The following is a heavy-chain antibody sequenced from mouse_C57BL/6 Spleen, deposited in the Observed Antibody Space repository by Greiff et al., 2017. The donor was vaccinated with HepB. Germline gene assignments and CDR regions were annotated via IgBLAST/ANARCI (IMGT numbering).Heavy chain of an antibody. D-gene: IGHD2-5*01. CDR1: GYTFTSYW. J-gene: IGHJ4*01. CDR3: ARGDSNYVYAMDY. V-gene: IGHV1-55*01. CDR2: IYPGSGST. Sequence: VQLQQSGAELVKPGASVKMSCKASGYTFTSYWITWVKQRPGQGLEWIGDIYPGSGSTNYNEKFKSKATLTVDTSSSTAYMQLSSLTSEDSAVYYCARGDSNYVYAMDYWGQGTSVTVSS.